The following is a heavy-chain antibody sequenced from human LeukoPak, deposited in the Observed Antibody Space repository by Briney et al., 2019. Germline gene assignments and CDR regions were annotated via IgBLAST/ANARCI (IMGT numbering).Heavy chain of an antibody. Sequence: PSETLSLTCTVSGYSISSGSYWGWIRQPPGKGLEWIGSIYHSGSTYYNPSLKSRVTISVDTSKNQFSLKLSSVTAADTAVYYCARDRMVRGVIVEIGGAFDIWGQGTMVTVSS. D-gene: IGHD3-10*01. V-gene: IGHV4-38-2*02. J-gene: IGHJ3*02. CDR3: ARDRMVRGVIVEIGGAFDI. CDR2: IYHSGST. CDR1: GYSISSGSY.